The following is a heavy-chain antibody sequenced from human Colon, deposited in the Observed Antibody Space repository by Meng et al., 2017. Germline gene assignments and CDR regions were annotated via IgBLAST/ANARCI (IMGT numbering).Heavy chain of an antibody. CDR1: GFTFSNSY. Sequence: GGLRLSCAASGFTFSNSYMSWVRQAPGKGLEWVSYITKSGSAMYYADSVKGRFTISRDNAKNSLYLEMNSLRAEDTAVYYCARGHTWLQWGQGSLVTVSS. J-gene: IGHJ4*02. V-gene: IGHV3-11*01. CDR2: ITKSGSAM. D-gene: IGHD5-12*01. CDR3: ARGHTWLQ.